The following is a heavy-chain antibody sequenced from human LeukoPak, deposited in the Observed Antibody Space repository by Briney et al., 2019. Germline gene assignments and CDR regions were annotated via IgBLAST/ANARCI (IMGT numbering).Heavy chain of an antibody. CDR3: ARYRAAPNYFDF. CDR1: GFAFSNYG. J-gene: IGHJ4*02. Sequence: PGGSLRLSCAASGFAFSNYGMHWVRQAPGKGLEWEAVIWFDGSDKYYVDSVKGRFTISRDNSKNTLSLQMNSLRAEDTAVYYCARYRAAPNYFDFWGQGTLVTVSS. D-gene: IGHD6-13*01. CDR2: IWFDGSDK. V-gene: IGHV3-33*01.